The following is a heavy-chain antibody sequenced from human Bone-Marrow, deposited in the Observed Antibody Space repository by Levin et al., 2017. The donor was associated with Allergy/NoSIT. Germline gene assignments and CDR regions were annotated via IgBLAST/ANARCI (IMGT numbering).Heavy chain of an antibody. CDR2: ISAYNGNT. V-gene: IGHV1-18*01. Sequence: ASVKVSCKASGYTFTSYGISWVRQAPGQGLEWMGWISAYNGNTNYAQKLQGRVTMTTDTSTSTAYMELRSLRSDDTAVYYCASLPYYYDSSGYPTSVNWGQGTLVTVSS. CDR1: GYTFTSYG. D-gene: IGHD3-22*01. CDR3: ASLPYYYDSSGYPTSVN. J-gene: IGHJ4*02.